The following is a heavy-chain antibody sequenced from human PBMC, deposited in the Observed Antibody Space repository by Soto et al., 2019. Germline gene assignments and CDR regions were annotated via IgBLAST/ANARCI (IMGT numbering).Heavy chain of an antibody. CDR2: LYYSGST. V-gene: IGHV4-59*02. Sequence: QVQLQESGPGLVRPSETLSLTCTVSGGSVSSYYWNWIRQSPGKGLEWIGYLYYSGSTIYNPSLKSRVTISVDMSKNQFSLKLTSVTAADTAVYYCARDDGRAFDIWGLGTMVAVSS. CDR1: GGSVSSYY. CDR3: ARDDGRAFDI. J-gene: IGHJ3*02.